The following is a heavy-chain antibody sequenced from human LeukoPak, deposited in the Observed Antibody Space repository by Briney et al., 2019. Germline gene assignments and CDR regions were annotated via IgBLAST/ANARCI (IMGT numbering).Heavy chain of an antibody. CDR2: IYYSGST. J-gene: IGHJ5*02. Sequence: PSQTLSHTCTVSGASISSGDYYWSWIRQPPGKGLEWIGYIYYSGSTYYNPSLKSRVAISIDTSKNQFSLTLSSVTAADTAMYYCARNPRDWFDPWGQGTLVTVSS. CDR3: ARNPRDWFDP. CDR1: GASISSGDYY. V-gene: IGHV4-30-4*08.